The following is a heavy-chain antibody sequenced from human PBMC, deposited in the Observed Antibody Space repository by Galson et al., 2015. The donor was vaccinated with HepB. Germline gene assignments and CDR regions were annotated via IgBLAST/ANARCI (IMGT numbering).Heavy chain of an antibody. D-gene: IGHD6-13*01. CDR1: GGSISSYY. J-gene: IGHJ6*02. Sequence: ETLSLTCTVSGGSISSYYWSWIRQPPGKGLEWIGYIYYSGSTNYNPSLKSRVTISVDTSKNQFSLKLSSVTAADTAVYYCARWRIAAAGLGGDYYYYGMDVWGQGTTVTVSS. CDR3: ARWRIAAAGLGGDYYYYGMDV. CDR2: IYYSGST. V-gene: IGHV4-59*01.